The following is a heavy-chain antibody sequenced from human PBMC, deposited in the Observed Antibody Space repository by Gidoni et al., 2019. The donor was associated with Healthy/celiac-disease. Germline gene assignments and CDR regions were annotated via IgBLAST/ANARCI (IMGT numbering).Heavy chain of an antibody. CDR2: IYSGGST. Sequence: EVQLVESGGGLVQPGGSLRLSCASSGFPVSRNYMSWVRQAPGKGLEWVSAIYSGGSTYYADSVKGRFTISRHNSKNTLYLQMNSLRAEDTAVYYCARQTYYYGSGSYIDYWGQGTLVTVSS. CDR1: GFPVSRNY. CDR3: ARQTYYYGSGSYIDY. V-gene: IGHV3-53*04. D-gene: IGHD3-10*01. J-gene: IGHJ4*02.